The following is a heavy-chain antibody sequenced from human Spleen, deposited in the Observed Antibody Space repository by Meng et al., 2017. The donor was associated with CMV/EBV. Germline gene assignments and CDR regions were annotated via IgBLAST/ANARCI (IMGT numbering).Heavy chain of an antibody. V-gene: IGHV1-46*01. Sequence: ASVKVSCKASGYSFAGYYMHWVRQAPGQGLEWMGIINPSGGSTSYAPKFQGRVTMTRDTSTSTVYMELSSLRSDDTAVYFCARILYGGNPPFDYWGQGTLVTVSS. D-gene: IGHD4/OR15-4a*01. J-gene: IGHJ4*02. CDR2: INPSGGST. CDR1: GYSFAGYY. CDR3: ARILYGGNPPFDY.